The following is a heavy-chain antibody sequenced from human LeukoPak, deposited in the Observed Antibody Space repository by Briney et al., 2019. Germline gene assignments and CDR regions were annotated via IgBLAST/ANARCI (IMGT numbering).Heavy chain of an antibody. D-gene: IGHD3-22*01. CDR2: IYSGGST. J-gene: IGHJ4*02. Sequence: GESLKISCASSGFTFSTNYMTWVRRAPGKGLEWVSVIYSGGSTYYADPVRGRFTISRDNSKNTLYLQMNSLRAEDTAVYYCTRVLVVDSSGYYGYYFDYWGQGTLVTVSS. CDR3: TRVLVVDSSGYYGYYFDY. CDR1: GFTFSTNY. V-gene: IGHV3-53*01.